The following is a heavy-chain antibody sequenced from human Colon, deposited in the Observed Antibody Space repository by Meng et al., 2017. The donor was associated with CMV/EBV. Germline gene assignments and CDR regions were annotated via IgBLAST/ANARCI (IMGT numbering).Heavy chain of an antibody. V-gene: IGHV3-30-3*01. J-gene: IGHJ6*02. CDR2: ISYDGNNE. CDR1: GFMFSSYA. Sequence: GESLKISCAASGFMFSSYAMHWGRQAPGKGLEWVAVISYDGNNEFYADSVKGRFTISRDNSKNTLYLQMNNPRVEDTAVYYCARPTLYSYGFRTNHYYGLDVWGQGTAVTVSS. D-gene: IGHD5-18*01. CDR3: ARPTLYSYGFRTNHYYGLDV.